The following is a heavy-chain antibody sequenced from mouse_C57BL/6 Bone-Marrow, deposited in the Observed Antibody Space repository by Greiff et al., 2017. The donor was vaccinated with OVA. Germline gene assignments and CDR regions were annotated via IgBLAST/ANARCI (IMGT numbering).Heavy chain of an antibody. J-gene: IGHJ4*01. D-gene: IGHD2-10*01. Sequence: VQLQQSGAELVRPGPSVKLSCTASGFYLNDVYMHWVKPRPAQGLEWIGWIDPENGDTDYAPKFQGQATITADTSSNTAYLQLSCLTSEDTAVYYCATSYYGSHCYAMDYWGQGTSVTVSS. V-gene: IGHV14-4*01. CDR3: ATSYYGSHCYAMDY. CDR1: GFYLNDVY. CDR2: IDPENGDT.